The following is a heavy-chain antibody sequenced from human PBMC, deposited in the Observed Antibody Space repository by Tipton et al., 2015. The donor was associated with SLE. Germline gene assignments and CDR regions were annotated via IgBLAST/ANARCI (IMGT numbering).Heavy chain of an antibody. CDR1: GFTFSSYG. J-gene: IGHJ4*02. V-gene: IGHV3-21*01. CDR2: ISSSGSYI. D-gene: IGHD4-17*01. CDR3: ARAGHYSLVHYFDY. Sequence: SLRLSCAASGFTFSSYGMNWVRQAPGKGLEWVSSISSSGSYIYYADSVRGRFTISRDNAKNSLYLQMNSLRAADTAVYYCARAGHYSLVHYFDYWSQGTLVTVSS.